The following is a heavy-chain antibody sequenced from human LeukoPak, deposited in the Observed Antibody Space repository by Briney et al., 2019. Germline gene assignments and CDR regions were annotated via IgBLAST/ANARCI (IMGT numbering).Heavy chain of an antibody. CDR3: ARGLIGGAYDY. D-gene: IGHD3-10*01. J-gene: IGHJ4*02. Sequence: PGRSLRLSCAASGFTFSSYAMHWVRQAPGKGLEWVAVISYDGSNKYYADSVKGRFTISRDNSKNTLYMQINSLRAEDTAVYYCARGLIGGAYDYWGQGTLVTVSS. V-gene: IGHV3-30*04. CDR2: ISYDGSNK. CDR1: GFTFSSYA.